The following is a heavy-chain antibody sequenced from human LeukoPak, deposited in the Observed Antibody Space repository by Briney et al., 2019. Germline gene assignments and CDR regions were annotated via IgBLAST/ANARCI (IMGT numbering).Heavy chain of an antibody. Sequence: GGSLRLSCAASGFTVSSNYMTWARQAPGKGLEWVSVIYSDGSTFYADSVKGRFTISRDNSKNTLYLQMDSLRPEDTAVYYCTNLPTYWGQGTLVTVSP. CDR2: IYSDGST. V-gene: IGHV3-66*02. CDR3: TNLPTY. J-gene: IGHJ4*02. CDR1: GFTVSSNY.